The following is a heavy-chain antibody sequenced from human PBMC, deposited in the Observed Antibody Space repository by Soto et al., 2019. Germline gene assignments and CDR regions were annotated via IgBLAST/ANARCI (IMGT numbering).Heavy chain of an antibody. CDR1: GGTFSNHL. CDR2: INPSGGST. J-gene: IGHJ4*02. D-gene: IGHD3-22*01. CDR3: ARVGSSGYDGYY. Sequence: ASVKVSCKASGGTFSNHLISWVRQAPGQGLEWMGIINPSGGSTSYAQKFQGRVTMTRDTSTSTVYMELSSLRSEDTAVYYCARVGSSGYDGYYWGQGTLVTVSS. V-gene: IGHV1-46*03.